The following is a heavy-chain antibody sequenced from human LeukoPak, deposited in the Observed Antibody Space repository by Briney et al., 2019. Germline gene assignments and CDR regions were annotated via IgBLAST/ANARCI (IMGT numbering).Heavy chain of an antibody. CDR2: MSPNTGKT. V-gene: IGHV1-8*01. Sequence: ASVKVSCKASGYTFTSHDINWVRQATGQGLEWMGRMSPNTGKTGYASRFQGRVIMTSNPSISTAYLELSSLRSDDTAVYYCARTPTGGDIDYWGQGTLVTVSS. D-gene: IGHD2-21*02. CDR1: GYTFTSHD. CDR3: ARTPTGGDIDY. J-gene: IGHJ4*02.